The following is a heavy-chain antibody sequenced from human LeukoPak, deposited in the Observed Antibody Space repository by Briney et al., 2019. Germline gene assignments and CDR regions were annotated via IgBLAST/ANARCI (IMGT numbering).Heavy chain of an antibody. CDR1: GVSISSGGYY. J-gene: IGHJ4*02. CDR3: ARHKDAAMVTTFDF. CDR2: IYFSGST. V-gene: IGHV4-31*03. Sequence: SETLSPTCTVSGVSISSGGYYWSWIRQHPGKGLEWIGYIYFSGSTYYNPSLKSRVTISLDTSKNQFSLRLSSVTAADTAVYSCARHKDAAMVTTFDFWGQGTLVTVSS. D-gene: IGHD5-18*01.